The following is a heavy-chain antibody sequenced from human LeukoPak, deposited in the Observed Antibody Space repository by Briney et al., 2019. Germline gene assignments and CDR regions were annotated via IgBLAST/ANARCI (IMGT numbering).Heavy chain of an antibody. CDR2: ISSNGDRP. J-gene: IGHJ6*03. V-gene: IGHV3-64*01. CDR1: GFTFSCYP. D-gene: IGHD3-10*01. CDR3: ARAGVGWFRERGNYYYYMDV. Sequence: GGPLRLSCAACGFTFSCYPMHCLRPAPGKALEYVSAISSNGDRPYPATSVKGSFTISSDNSKNTLYLQMCSLSAEDMAVYYCARAGVGWFRERGNYYYYMDVWGKGTTVTVSS.